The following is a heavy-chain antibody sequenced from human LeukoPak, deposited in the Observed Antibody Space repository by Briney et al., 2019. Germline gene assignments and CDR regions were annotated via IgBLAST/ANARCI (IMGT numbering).Heavy chain of an antibody. CDR2: IYDSGTT. J-gene: IGHJ5*02. CDR1: GGSISSSY. CDR3: ARQALRNWFDP. V-gene: IGHV4-59*13. Sequence: SETLSLTCTVSGGSISSSYWSWIRQPPGKGLEWIGYIYDSGTTNYNPSLKSRVTISIDRSKNQFSLKLRSVTAADTAVYYCARQALRNWFDPWGQGTLVTVSS.